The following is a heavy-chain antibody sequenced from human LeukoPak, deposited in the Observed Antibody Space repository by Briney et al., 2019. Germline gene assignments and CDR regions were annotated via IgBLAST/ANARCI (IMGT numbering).Heavy chain of an antibody. CDR1: GFTVSSNY. CDR2: IYSGGST. CDR3: ARGPTYYYDSSGYCYDDY. D-gene: IGHD3-22*01. Sequence: PGGSLRLSCAASGFTVSSNYMSWVRQAPGKGLEWVSVIYSGGSTYYADSVKGRFTISRDNSKNTLYLQMNSLRAEDTAVYYCARGPTYYYDSSGYCYDDYWGQGTLVTVSS. J-gene: IGHJ4*02. V-gene: IGHV3-53*01.